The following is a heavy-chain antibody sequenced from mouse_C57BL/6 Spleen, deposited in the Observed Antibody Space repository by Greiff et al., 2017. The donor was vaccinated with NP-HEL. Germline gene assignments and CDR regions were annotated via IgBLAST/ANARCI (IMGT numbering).Heavy chain of an antibody. CDR3: ARIRDDGYPFYWYVDV. Sequence: QVTLKESGPGILQPSQTLSLTCSFSGFSLSTFGMGVGWIRQPSGKGLEWLAHIWWDDDRYYNPALKSRLTISKDTSKNQVFLKIANVDTADTATYYCARIRDDGYPFYWYVDVWGTGTTVTVSS. CDR1: GFSLSTFGMG. V-gene: IGHV8-8*01. J-gene: IGHJ1*03. CDR2: IWWDDDR. D-gene: IGHD2-3*01.